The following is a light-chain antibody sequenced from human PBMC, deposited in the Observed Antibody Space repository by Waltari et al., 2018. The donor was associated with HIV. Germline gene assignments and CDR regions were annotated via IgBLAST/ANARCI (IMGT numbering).Light chain of an antibody. V-gene: IGLV2-14*03. CDR3: SSYTGSSTLGV. CDR1: SSDVGDYNY. Sequence: QSALTQPASVSGSPGQSITISCTGASSDVGDYNYVLWYQQHPGKAPKLMIYDVSNRPSGVSNRFSGSKSGNTASLTISGLQAEDEADYYCSSYTGSSTLGVFGTGTRVTVL. J-gene: IGLJ1*01. CDR2: DVS.